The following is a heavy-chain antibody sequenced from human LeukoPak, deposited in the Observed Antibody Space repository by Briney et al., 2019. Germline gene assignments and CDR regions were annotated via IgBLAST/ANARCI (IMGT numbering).Heavy chain of an antibody. CDR3: ARRTRTDSKPFDY. Sequence: SETLSLTCTVSGGSISSYYWSWIRQPPGKGLEWIGYIYYSGCTNYNPSLKSRVTISVDTSKNQFSLKLSSVTAADTAVYYCARRTRTDSKPFDYWGQGTLVTVSS. D-gene: IGHD1-14*01. V-gene: IGHV4-59*08. CDR2: IYYSGCT. J-gene: IGHJ4*02. CDR1: GGSISSYY.